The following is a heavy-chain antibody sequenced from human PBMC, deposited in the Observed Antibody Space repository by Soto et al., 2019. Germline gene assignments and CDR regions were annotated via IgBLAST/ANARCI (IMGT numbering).Heavy chain of an antibody. D-gene: IGHD2-2*01. V-gene: IGHV4-59*01. J-gene: IGHJ5*02. Sequence: SETLSLTCTVSGGSISSDCWSWIRQPPGKGLEWIGYIYYSGSTNYNPSLKSRVTISVDTSKNQFSLRLSSVTAADTAVYYCARGRYCSSTSCPQYNWFDPWGQGTLVS. CDR3: ARGRYCSSTSCPQYNWFDP. CDR2: IYYSGST. CDR1: GGSISSDC.